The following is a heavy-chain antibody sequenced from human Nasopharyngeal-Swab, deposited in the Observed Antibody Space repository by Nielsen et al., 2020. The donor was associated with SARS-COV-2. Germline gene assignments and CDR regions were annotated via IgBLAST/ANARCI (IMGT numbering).Heavy chain of an antibody. J-gene: IGHJ6*02. D-gene: IGHD5-12*01. CDR1: GFIFSNYD. CDR3: AKDRDSGDDSEEYYHYYGMDV. Sequence: GESLKISCRASGFIFSNYDLSWVRQAPGKGLEWVSYIMSTGTTTDYADSVKGRFTISRDNAKNSLYLQMSNLRAEDTAIYYCAKDRDSGDDSEEYYHYYGMDVWGQGAPVTVSS. V-gene: IGHV3-48*03. CDR2: IMSTGTTT.